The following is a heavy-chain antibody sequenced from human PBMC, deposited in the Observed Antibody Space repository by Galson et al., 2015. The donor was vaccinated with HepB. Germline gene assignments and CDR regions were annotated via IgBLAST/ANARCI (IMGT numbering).Heavy chain of an antibody. V-gene: IGHV3-7*04. J-gene: IGHJ4*02. Sequence: SLRLSCAASGFIFTNYWMSWVRQAPGKGLEWVASIKEDGSEKFYVDSLKGRFTISRDSAKNSLYLQMNSLRADDTAVYYCARVLYYYESSTYRPTDYWGQGTLVTVSS. D-gene: IGHD3-22*01. CDR3: ARVLYYYESSTYRPTDY. CDR1: GFIFTNYW. CDR2: IKEDGSEK.